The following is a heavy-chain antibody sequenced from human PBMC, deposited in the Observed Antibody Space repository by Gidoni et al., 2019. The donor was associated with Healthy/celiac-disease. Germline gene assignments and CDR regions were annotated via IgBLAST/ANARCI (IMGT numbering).Heavy chain of an antibody. D-gene: IGHD6-13*01. CDR3: AKDFRQQLGSFDY. CDR1: GFTFSSYA. J-gene: IGHJ4*02. Sequence: EVQLLESVVCLVQPGGSLSLSCAASGFTFSSYAMSWFRQAPGKGLEWVSAISGSGGRTYYADSVKGRFNISRDKSKNTLYLQMNSLRAEDTAVYYCAKDFRQQLGSFDYWGQGTLVTVSS. CDR2: ISGSGGRT. V-gene: IGHV3-23*01.